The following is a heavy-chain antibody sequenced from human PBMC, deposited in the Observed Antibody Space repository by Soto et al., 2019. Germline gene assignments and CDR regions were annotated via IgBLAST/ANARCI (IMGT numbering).Heavy chain of an antibody. D-gene: IGHD3-22*01. CDR1: GFIFSNYA. V-gene: IGHV3-30-3*01. CDR3: ARDRVYYYDTSGYYNFDY. Sequence: QVQLVASGGGVVQPGRSLRVSCAASGFIFSNYAMHWVRQAPGKGLEWVAVVSYDGNNQFYAESVKGRITISRDSSKTTLYLQLNNLREEDTAVYYCARDRVYYYDTSGYYNFDYWGQGTLVIVSS. J-gene: IGHJ4*02. CDR2: VSYDGNNQ.